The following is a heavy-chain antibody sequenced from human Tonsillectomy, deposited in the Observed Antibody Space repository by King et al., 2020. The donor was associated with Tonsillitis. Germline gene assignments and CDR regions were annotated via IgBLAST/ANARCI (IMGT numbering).Heavy chain of an antibody. CDR2: ISTYNGNT. J-gene: IGHJ4*02. CDR1: GYTFTSYG. D-gene: IGHD2-15*01. V-gene: IGHV1-18*01. CDR3: AREGGYCSGGSCYSYDYFDY. Sequence: AQLVQSGAEVKKPGASVKVSCKASGYTFTSYGINWVRQAPGQGLEWMGRISTYNGNTNYAQKLQGRVTMTTDTSTSTAYMELRSLRSDDTAVYYCAREGGYCSGGSCYSYDYFDYWGQGTLVTVSS.